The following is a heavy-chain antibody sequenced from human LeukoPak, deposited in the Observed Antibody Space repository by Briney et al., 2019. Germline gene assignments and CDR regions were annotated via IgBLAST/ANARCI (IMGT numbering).Heavy chain of an antibody. CDR1: GFTFSSYG. V-gene: IGHV3-33*01. J-gene: IGHJ4*02. CDR2: IWYDGTYK. Sequence: GGSLRLSCAASGFTFSSYGMHWVRQAPGKGLEWVAVIWYDGTYKYYADSVKGRFTISRDNSKNTLYLQMNSLRAEDTAVYYCARDPYGSGSLDYWGQGTLVTVSS. CDR3: ARDPYGSGSLDY. D-gene: IGHD3-10*01.